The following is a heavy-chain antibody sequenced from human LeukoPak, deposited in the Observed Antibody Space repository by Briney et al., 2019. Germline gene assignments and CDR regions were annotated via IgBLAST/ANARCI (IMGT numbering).Heavy chain of an antibody. Sequence: GGSLRLSCAASGFTFSSSAMSWVRQAPGKGLEWVAVISYDGSNKYYADSVKDRFTISRDNSKNTLYLQMNSLRAEDTAVYYCARGDLRFDYWGQGTLVTVSS. D-gene: IGHD2-21*02. V-gene: IGHV3-30-3*01. CDR3: ARGDLRFDY. CDR2: ISYDGSNK. J-gene: IGHJ4*02. CDR1: GFTFSSSA.